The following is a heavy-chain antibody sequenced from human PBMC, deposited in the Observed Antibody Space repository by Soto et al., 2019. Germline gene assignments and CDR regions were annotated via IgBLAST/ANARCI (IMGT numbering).Heavy chain of an antibody. Sequence: ASVKVSCKASGYTFTGYYMHWVRQAPGQGLEWMGWINPNSGGTNYAQKFQGRVTMTRDTSISTAYMELSRLRSDDTAVYYCARDPIAAAAPRVAPWGQGTLVTV. CDR2: INPNSGGT. J-gene: IGHJ5*02. V-gene: IGHV1-2*02. D-gene: IGHD6-13*01. CDR1: GYTFTGYY. CDR3: ARDPIAAAAPRVAP.